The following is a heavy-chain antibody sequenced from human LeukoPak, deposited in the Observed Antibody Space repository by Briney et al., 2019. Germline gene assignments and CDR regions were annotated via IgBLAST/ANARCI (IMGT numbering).Heavy chain of an antibody. CDR1: GYSFTSYW. Sequence: GESLKISCTGSGYSFTSYWIGWVRELPGKGLGWLGIIYPGDSDTRYSPSFQGQVTISADKSISTAYLQWSSLKASDTAMYYCARSRDGYNWDAFDIWGQGTMVTVSS. V-gene: IGHV5-51*01. D-gene: IGHD5-24*01. J-gene: IGHJ3*02. CDR2: IYPGDSDT. CDR3: ARSRDGYNWDAFDI.